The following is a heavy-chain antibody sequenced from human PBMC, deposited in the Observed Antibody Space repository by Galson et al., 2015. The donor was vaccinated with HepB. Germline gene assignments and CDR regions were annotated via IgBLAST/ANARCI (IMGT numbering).Heavy chain of an antibody. Sequence: YTFTGYYMHWVRQAPGQGLEWMGRINPNSGGTNYAQKFQGRVTMTRDTSISTAYMELSRLRSDDTAVYYCARPRVRTTVTTNAFDIWGQGTMVTVSS. CDR3: ARPRVRTTVTTNAFDI. CDR2: INPNSGGT. D-gene: IGHD4-17*01. J-gene: IGHJ3*02. CDR1: YTFTGYY. V-gene: IGHV1-2*06.